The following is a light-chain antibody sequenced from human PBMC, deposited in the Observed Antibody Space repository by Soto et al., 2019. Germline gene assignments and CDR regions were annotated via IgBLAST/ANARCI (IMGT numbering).Light chain of an antibody. CDR3: QQSYSTPRLFT. CDR1: QSISRY. Sequence: DIQMTQSPSSLSASVGERVTITCRASQSISRYLNWYQQKPGKAPKLLIYAASSLQSGVPSRFSGSGSGTDFTLTISSLQPEDSATYYCQQSYSTPRLFTFGQGSNLEI. CDR2: AAS. J-gene: IGKJ2*01. V-gene: IGKV1-39*01.